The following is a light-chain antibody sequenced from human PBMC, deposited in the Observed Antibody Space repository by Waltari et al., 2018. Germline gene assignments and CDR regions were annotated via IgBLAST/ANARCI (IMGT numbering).Light chain of an antibody. J-gene: IGLJ3*02. CDR1: RPNTGARYD. V-gene: IGLV1-40*01. CDR2: VNS. Sequence: QSVLTQPPSVSGAPGPRVTIPCPWSRPNTGARYDLSWYLQLPGTAPKLLIYVNSNRPSGVPDRFSGSKSGTSASLAITGLQAEDEADYYCQSYDSSLSGWVFGGGTKLTVL. CDR3: QSYDSSLSGWV.